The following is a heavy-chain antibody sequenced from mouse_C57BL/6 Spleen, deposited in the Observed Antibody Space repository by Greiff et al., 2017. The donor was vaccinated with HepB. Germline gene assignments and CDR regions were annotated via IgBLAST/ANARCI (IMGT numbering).Heavy chain of an antibody. CDR1: GYAFSSSW. D-gene: IGHD1-1*01. CDR3: ARSYYYGSSDDFDY. V-gene: IGHV1-82*01. Sequence: QVQLQQSGPELVKPGASVKISCKASGYAFSSSWMNWVKQRPGKGLEWIGRIYPGDGDTNYNGKFKGKATLTADKSSSTAYMQLSSLTSEDSAVYFCARSYYYGSSDDFDYWGQGTTLTVSS. CDR2: IYPGDGDT. J-gene: IGHJ2*01.